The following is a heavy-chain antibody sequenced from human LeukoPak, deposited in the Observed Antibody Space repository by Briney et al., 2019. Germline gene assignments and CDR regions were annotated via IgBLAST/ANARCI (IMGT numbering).Heavy chain of an antibody. D-gene: IGHD3-22*01. CDR3: ARFARYDSSGYYYLFDY. CDR2: INHSGST. J-gene: IGHJ4*02. Sequence: SETLSLTCAVYGGSFSGYYWSWIRQPRGKGLEWIGEINHSGSTNYNPSLKSRVTISVDTSKNQFSLKLSSVTAADTAVYYCARFARYDSSGYYYLFDYWGQGTLVTVSS. CDR1: GGSFSGYY. V-gene: IGHV4-34*01.